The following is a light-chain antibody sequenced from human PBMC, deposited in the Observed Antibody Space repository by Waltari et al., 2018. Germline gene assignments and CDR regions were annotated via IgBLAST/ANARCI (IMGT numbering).Light chain of an antibody. Sequence: YVLSQPPSVSVAPGQPAIITCGGIHIGGLRVHWYQQKAGQAPVMVMFYDSDRPSAIPDRFSGSNSGNTATLTITRVEAGDEADYFCQVWDSSSDPPYVFGPGTTVTVL. CDR2: YDS. CDR3: QVWDSSSDPPYV. CDR1: HIGGLR. J-gene: IGLJ1*01. V-gene: IGLV3-21*04.